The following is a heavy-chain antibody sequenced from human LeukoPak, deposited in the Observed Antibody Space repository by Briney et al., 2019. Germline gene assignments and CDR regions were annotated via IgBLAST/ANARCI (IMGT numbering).Heavy chain of an antibody. CDR1: GFTVSSNY. Sequence: PGGSLRLSCAASGFTVSSNYMSWVRQAPGKGLEWVSAISGSGGSTYYADSVKGRFTISRDNSKNTLYLQMNSLRAEDTAVYYCAKVRSSWYTGYFDYWGQGTLVTVSS. D-gene: IGHD6-13*01. CDR3: AKVRSSWYTGYFDY. V-gene: IGHV3-23*01. J-gene: IGHJ4*02. CDR2: ISGSGGST.